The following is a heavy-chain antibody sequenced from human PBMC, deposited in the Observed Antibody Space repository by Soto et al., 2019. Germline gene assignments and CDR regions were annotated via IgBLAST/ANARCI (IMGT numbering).Heavy chain of an antibody. Sequence: EASVKVSCKASGYTFTGYYMHWVRQAPGQGLEWMGWINPNSGGTNYAQKFQGWVTMTRDTSISTAYMELSRLRSDDTAVYYCARDMRRGDIVVVPAASLYYYYGMDVWGQGTTVTVSS. D-gene: IGHD2-2*01. J-gene: IGHJ6*02. CDR1: GYTFTGYY. V-gene: IGHV1-2*04. CDR3: ARDMRRGDIVVVPAASLYYYYGMDV. CDR2: INPNSGGT.